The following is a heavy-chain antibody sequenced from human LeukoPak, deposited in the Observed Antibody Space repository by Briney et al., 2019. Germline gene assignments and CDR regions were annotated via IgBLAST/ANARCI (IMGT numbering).Heavy chain of an antibody. D-gene: IGHD3-22*01. CDR3: ARAVSRGYYDSSGYLFFDY. V-gene: IGHV4-4*07. CDR2: IYTSGST. Sequence: SETLSLTCTVSGGSISSYYWSWIRQPAGKGLEWIGRIYTSGSTNYNPSLKSRVTMSVDTSKNQFSLKLSSVTAADTAVYYCARAVSRGYYDSSGYLFFDYWGQGTLVTVSS. CDR1: GGSISSYY. J-gene: IGHJ4*02.